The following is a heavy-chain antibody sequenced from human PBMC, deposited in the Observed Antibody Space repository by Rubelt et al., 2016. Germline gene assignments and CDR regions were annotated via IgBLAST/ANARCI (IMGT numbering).Heavy chain of an antibody. CDR3: ARRFELDFDY. CDR1: GFSLSTRGVG. D-gene: IGHD3-10*01. CDR2: LYWNDDK. V-gene: IGHV2-5*01. J-gene: IGHJ4*02. Sequence: QITLTESGPTLVKPTQTLTLTCTLSGFSLSTRGVGVGWIRQPPGKALEWLALLYWNDDKRYSPSLKSRLTITKDTSKNQVVLTMANMAHVDTATYYCARRFELDFDYWGRGTLVTVSS.